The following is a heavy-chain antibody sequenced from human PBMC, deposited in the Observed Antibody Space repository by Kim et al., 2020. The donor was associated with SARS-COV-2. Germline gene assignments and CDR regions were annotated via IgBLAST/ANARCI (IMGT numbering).Heavy chain of an antibody. CDR3: ARRESYQEFDY. J-gene: IGHJ4*02. V-gene: IGHV4-4*02. CDR2: T. Sequence: TNYNPSLKSRVTISVDKSKNQFSLKLSSVTAADTAVYYCARRESYQEFDYWGQGTLVTVSS. D-gene: IGHD1-26*01.